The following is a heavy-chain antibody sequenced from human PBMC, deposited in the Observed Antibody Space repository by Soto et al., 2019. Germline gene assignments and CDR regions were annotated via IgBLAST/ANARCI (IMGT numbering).Heavy chain of an antibody. J-gene: IGHJ4*02. Sequence: GGSLRLSCAASGFTFSSYGMHWVRQAPGKGLEWVAVISYDGSNKYYADSVKGRFTISRDNSKNTLYLQMNSLRAEDTAVYCCAKSDSEWLRPVDYWGQGTLVTVSS. D-gene: IGHD6-19*01. CDR1: GFTFSSYG. V-gene: IGHV3-30*18. CDR2: ISYDGSNK. CDR3: AKSDSEWLRPVDY.